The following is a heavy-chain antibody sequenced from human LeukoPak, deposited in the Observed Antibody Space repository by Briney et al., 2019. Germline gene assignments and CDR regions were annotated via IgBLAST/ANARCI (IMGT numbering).Heavy chain of an antibody. V-gene: IGHV4-38-2*01. J-gene: IGHJ4*02. CDR2: IYHSGST. Sequence: SETLSLTCAVSGCSISSGYYWGWIRPPPGKGLEWIGRIYHSGSTYYNPSLKSRVTISVDTSKNQFSLKLSSVTAADTAVYYCTRRHYHLLTGYYQSDHWGQGILVTVSS. D-gene: IGHD3-9*01. CDR1: GCSISSGYY. CDR3: TRRHYHLLTGYYQSDH.